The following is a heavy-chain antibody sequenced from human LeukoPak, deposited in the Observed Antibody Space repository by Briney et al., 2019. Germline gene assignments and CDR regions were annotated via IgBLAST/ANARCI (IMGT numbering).Heavy chain of an antibody. D-gene: IGHD3-3*01. CDR1: GGSISSYY. V-gene: IGHV4-4*07. Sequence: SETLSLTCTVSGGSISSYYWSWIRQPAGKGLEWIGRIYTSGSTNYNPSLKSRVTISVDTSKNQFSLKLSSVTAADTAVYYCACGTYYDFWSGYDAFDIWGQGTMVTVSS. J-gene: IGHJ3*02. CDR2: IYTSGST. CDR3: ACGTYYDFWSGYDAFDI.